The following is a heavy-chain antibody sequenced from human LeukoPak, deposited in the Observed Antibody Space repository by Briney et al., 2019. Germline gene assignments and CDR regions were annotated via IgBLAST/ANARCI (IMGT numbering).Heavy chain of an antibody. CDR3: ARVGTYYDILTGYYNPLDY. CDR2: IKQDGCEK. D-gene: IGHD3-9*01. J-gene: IGHJ4*02. V-gene: IGHV3-7*01. Sequence: GGSLRLAWAASGFTFSSHWISWVRQAPGKGLEWVANIKQDGCEKYYVDSVKGRFTISRDNAKNSLYLQMNSLRAEDTAVYYCARVGTYYDILTGYYNPLDYWGQGTLVTVSS. CDR1: GFTFSSHW.